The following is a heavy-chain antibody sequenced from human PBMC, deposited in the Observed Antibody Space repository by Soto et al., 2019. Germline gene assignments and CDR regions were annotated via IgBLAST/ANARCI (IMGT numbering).Heavy chain of an antibody. CDR1: GYTFTSYA. CDR2: INHYNGNT. Sequence: QVQLVQSGTEVKKPGASVKVSCKASGYTFTSYAISWVRQAPGQGLEWIGWINHYNGNTNYAQKLQGRVTITTDTSTSTAYMELRSLRSDDTVVYYCARDTAIALPDAWGQGTLVTVSS. D-gene: IGHD5-18*01. J-gene: IGHJ4*02. V-gene: IGHV1-18*01. CDR3: ARDTAIALPDA.